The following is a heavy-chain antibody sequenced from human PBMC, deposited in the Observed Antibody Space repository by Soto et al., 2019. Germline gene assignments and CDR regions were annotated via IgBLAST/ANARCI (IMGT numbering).Heavy chain of an antibody. CDR3: ARAYSGAYCGGDCYSDGFDY. V-gene: IGHV3-48*02. CDR2: ISSSSSTI. CDR1: GFTFSSYS. J-gene: IGHJ4*02. D-gene: IGHD2-21*02. Sequence: AGGSLRLSCAASGFTFSSYSMNWVRQAPGKGLEWVSYISSSSSTIYYADSVKGRFTISRDNAKNSLYLQMNSLRDEDTAVYYCARAYSGAYCGGDCYSDGFDYWGQGTLVTVSS.